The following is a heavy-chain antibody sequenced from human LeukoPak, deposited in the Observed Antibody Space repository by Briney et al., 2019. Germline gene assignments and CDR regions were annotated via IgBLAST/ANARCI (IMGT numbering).Heavy chain of an antibody. D-gene: IGHD1-14*01. CDR3: ARHTGGGTIDY. CDR2: IYYSGST. CDR1: GGSISSSSYY. J-gene: IGHJ4*02. Sequence: SSETLSLTCTVSGGSISSSSYYWGWIRQPPGKGLEWIGSIYYSGSTYYNPSLKSRVTISVDTSKNQFSLKLSSVTAADTAVYYCARHTGGGTIDYWGQGTLVTVSS. V-gene: IGHV4-39*01.